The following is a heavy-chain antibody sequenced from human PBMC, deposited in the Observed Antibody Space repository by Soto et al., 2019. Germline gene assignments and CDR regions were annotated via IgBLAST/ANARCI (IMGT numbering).Heavy chain of an antibody. J-gene: IGHJ5*02. CDR2: IYHSGST. V-gene: IGHV4-4*02. CDR3: ASAIAVGGWNWFDP. D-gene: IGHD6-19*01. CDR1: SGSISSSNW. Sequence: QVQLQESGPGLVKPSGTLSLTCAVPSGSISSSNWWSWVRQPPGKGLEWIGEIYHSGSTNYNPSLKSRVHISVDKSKNRFSLELSSVTAADTAEYYCASAIAVGGWNWFDPWGQGTLVTVSS.